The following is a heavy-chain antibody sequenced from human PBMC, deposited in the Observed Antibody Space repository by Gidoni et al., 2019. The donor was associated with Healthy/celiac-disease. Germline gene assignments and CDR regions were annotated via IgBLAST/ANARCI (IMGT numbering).Heavy chain of an antibody. Sequence: EVQLVEYGGGLIQPGGSLSLSCAASGFTVSSNYMSWVRQAPGKGLEWVSVIYSGCSTYYADSVKGRFTISRDNSKNTLYLQMNSLRAEDTAVYYCASGYYDYVWGSYGGMDVWGQGTTVTVSS. V-gene: IGHV3-53*01. J-gene: IGHJ6*02. D-gene: IGHD3-16*01. CDR1: GFTVSSNY. CDR2: IYSGCST. CDR3: ASGYYDYVWGSYGGMDV.